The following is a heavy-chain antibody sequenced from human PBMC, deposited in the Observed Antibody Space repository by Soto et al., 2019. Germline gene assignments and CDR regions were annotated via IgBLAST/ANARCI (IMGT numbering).Heavy chain of an antibody. Sequence: EALCGTGAVSGGSISNDRWSWVRQPAGKGLEWIGRIFASGRTNYNPSLQSRVTMSVDTSKNQFSLTMTSLAAADTAVYYCTRGTFETTAPFYWGQGIPVTVYS. CDR1: GGSISNDR. V-gene: IGHV4-4*07. J-gene: IGHJ4*02. CDR3: TRGTFETTAPFY. D-gene: IGHD4-17*01. CDR2: IFASGRT.